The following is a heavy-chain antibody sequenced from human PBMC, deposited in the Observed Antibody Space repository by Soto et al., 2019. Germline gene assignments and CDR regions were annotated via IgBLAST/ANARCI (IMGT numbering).Heavy chain of an antibody. CDR1: GGSITTDGHY. V-gene: IGHV4-31*03. D-gene: IGHD6-19*01. CDR2: IYYTGNS. CDR3: AREQWGFDS. J-gene: IGHJ4*02. Sequence: QVQLQESGPELVKHSQTLSLTCSVSGGSITTDGHYWTWIRQHPGQGLEWIAYIYYTGNSYLNPSLKSRLSISVDTSKNQFSLELRSVTAADTAVYYCAREQWGFDSWGQGTLVTVSS.